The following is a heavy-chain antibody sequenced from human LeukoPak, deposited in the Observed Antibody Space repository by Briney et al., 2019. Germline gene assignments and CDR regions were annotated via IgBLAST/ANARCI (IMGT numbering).Heavy chain of an antibody. V-gene: IGHV3-23*01. CDR3: AKRGVVIRVILVGFHKEAYYFDS. CDR2: ISGSSGGT. D-gene: IGHD3-22*01. J-gene: IGHJ4*02. CDR1: GISLSNYG. Sequence: GGSLRLSCAVSGISLSNYGMSWVRQAPGEGREWVAGISGSSGGTNYADSVKGRFTISRDNPKNTLYLQMDRLRADDTAVYFCAKRGVVIRVILVGFHKEAYYFDSWGQGALVTVSS.